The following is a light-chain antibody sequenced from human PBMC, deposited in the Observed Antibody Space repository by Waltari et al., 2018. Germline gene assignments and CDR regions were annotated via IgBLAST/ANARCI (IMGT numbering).Light chain of an antibody. J-gene: IGLJ1*01. CDR2: EVS. CDR1: SSDVGGYNY. Sequence: QSALTQPPSASGSPGQSVTIACTGTSSDVGGYNYVYWYQQHPGKAPKLMIYEVSKRPSGVPDRFSGSKSGNTASLTVSGLQAEDEADYYCSSYAGSIYVFGTGTKVTVL. CDR3: SSYAGSIYV. V-gene: IGLV2-8*01.